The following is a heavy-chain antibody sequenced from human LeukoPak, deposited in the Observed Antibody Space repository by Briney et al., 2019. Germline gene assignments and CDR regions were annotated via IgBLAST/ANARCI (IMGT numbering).Heavy chain of an antibody. V-gene: IGHV3-7*01. D-gene: IGHD6-13*01. Sequence: GGSLRLSCAAPGFTFSSYWMSWVRQAPGKGLEWVANIKQDGSEKYYVDSVKGRLTISRDNAKNSLYLQMNSLRAEDTAVYYCARGLAAAGTRWFDPWGQGTLVTVSS. CDR1: GFTFSSYW. CDR3: ARGLAAAGTRWFDP. J-gene: IGHJ5*02. CDR2: IKQDGSEK.